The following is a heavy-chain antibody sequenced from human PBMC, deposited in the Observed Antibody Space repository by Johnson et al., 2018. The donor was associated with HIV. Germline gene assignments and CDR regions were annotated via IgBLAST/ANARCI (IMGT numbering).Heavy chain of an antibody. CDR3: ARGGPYSSSSAGAFDI. J-gene: IGHJ3*02. CDR2: ITSSGNTV. D-gene: IGHD6-6*01. CDR1: GFSFSDYY. Sequence: QVQLVESGGGVVQPGGSLRLSCAASGFSFSDYYMSWIRQAPGKGLEWVSYITSSGNTVYYADSVKGRFPISRDNAKNSLYLQMNSLRAEDTAVYYCARGGPYSSSSAGAFDIWGQGTMVTVSS. V-gene: IGHV3-11*04.